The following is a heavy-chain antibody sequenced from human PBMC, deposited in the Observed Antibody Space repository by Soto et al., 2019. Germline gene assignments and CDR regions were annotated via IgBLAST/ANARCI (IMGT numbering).Heavy chain of an antibody. D-gene: IGHD2-21*02. CDR2: IYPGDSDT. CDR1: GYSFTSYW. Sequence: GESQKISYKRSGYSFTSYWSGWVRQKTGKGLEWMGIIYPGDSDTRYSPSFQGQVTISADKSISTAYLQWSSLKASDTAMYYCARQSTDIVVVTAIPHDAFDIRGQGTMVTVSS. J-gene: IGHJ3*02. V-gene: IGHV5-51*01. CDR3: ARQSTDIVVVTAIPHDAFDI.